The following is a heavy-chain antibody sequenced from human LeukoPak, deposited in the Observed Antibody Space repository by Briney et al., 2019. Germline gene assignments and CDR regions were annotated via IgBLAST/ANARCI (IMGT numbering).Heavy chain of an antibody. J-gene: IGHJ6*04. D-gene: IGHD6-13*01. CDR2: IYYSGST. CDR1: GGSFSGYY. CDR3: ARDIATSGTVLDV. V-gene: IGHV4-59*01. Sequence: PSETLSLTCAVYGGSFSGYYWSWIRQPPGKGLEWIGYIYYSGSTNYNPSLKSRVTISVDTSKNQFSLKLSSVTAADTAVYYCARDIATSGTVLDVWGKGTTVTISS.